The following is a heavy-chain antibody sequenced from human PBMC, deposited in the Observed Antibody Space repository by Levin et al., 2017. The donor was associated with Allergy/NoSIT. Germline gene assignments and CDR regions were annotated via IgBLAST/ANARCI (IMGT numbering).Heavy chain of an antibody. CDR3: ARRDCRSTSCNYNAFDI. V-gene: IGHV3-20*01. CDR2: ISWDGTST. J-gene: IGHJ3*02. CDR1: GFRFDDYG. D-gene: IGHD2-2*01. Sequence: LSLTCATSGFRFDDYGLSWVRQAPGKGLEWVSGISWDGTSTSYADSVKGRFTISRDNAKNSLYLQMNSLRAEDTALYHCARRDCRSTSCNYNAFDIWGQGTMVTVSS.